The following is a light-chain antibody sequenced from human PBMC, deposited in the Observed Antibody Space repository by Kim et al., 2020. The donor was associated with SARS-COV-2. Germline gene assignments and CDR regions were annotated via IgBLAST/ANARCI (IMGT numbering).Light chain of an antibody. CDR1: QSISNW. J-gene: IGKJ2*01. CDR2: KAS. Sequence: DIQMTQSPSTLSASVGDRVTITCRASQSISNWLAWYQQKPGKAPKLLIYKASSLESGVPSRFSASGSGTEFTLTISSLQPDDLATYYCQQFNSYSVTFGQGTKLEI. V-gene: IGKV1-5*03. CDR3: QQFNSYSVT.